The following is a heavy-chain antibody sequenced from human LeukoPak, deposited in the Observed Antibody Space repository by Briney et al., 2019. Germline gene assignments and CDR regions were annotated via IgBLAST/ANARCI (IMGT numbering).Heavy chain of an antibody. D-gene: IGHD3-22*01. Sequence: ASVKVSCKASGYTFTSYGISWVRQAPGQGLEWMGWISAYNGNTNYAQKLQGRVTMTTDTSTSTAYMELRSLRSDDTAVYYCARNTYYYDSSGYYYEGWFDPWGREPWSPSPQ. V-gene: IGHV1-18*01. CDR2: ISAYNGNT. J-gene: IGHJ5*02. CDR3: ARNTYYYDSSGYYYEGWFDP. CDR1: GYTFTSYG.